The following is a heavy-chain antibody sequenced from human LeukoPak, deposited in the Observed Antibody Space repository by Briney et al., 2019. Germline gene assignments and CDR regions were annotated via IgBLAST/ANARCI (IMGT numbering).Heavy chain of an antibody. J-gene: IGHJ4*02. V-gene: IGHV3-48*03. CDR2: ISSGGSTI. D-gene: IGHD5-18*01. CDR1: AFTFSTYE. CDR3: ATEPQNRYGLDFEY. Sequence: PGRSLRLSCAPSAFTFSTYEMNSVRQAPGKGLEWVSYISSGGSTIYYADAVKGRFTNSRDNAKKSLYLQMNSLRAEDTAVYYCATEPQNRYGLDFEYWGQGTLVTVSS.